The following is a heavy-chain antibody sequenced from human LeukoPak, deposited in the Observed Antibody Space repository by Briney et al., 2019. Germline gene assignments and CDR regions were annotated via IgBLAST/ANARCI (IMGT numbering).Heavy chain of an antibody. D-gene: IGHD3-10*01. CDR2: IYPGDSDT. CDR3: ARQGMVRANWFDP. V-gene: IGHV5-51*01. J-gene: IGHJ5*02. Sequence: GESLKISCKASGYSFTTYWIGWVRQVPGKGLEWMGIIYPGDSDTRYSPSFQGQVTISADKSISTAYLQWSSLKASDTAMYYCARQGMVRANWFDPWGQGTLVTVSS. CDR1: GYSFTTYW.